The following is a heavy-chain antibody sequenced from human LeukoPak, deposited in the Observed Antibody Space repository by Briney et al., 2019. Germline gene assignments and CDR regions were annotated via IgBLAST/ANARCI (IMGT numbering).Heavy chain of an antibody. J-gene: IGHJ4*02. D-gene: IGHD6-6*01. CDR2: ISSSGSTI. V-gene: IGHV3-48*03. CDR3: ARRIAARPLRHFDY. Sequence: GGSLRLSCAASGFTFSSYEMNWVRQAPGKGLEWVSYISSSGSTIYYADSVKGRFTISRDNAKNSLYLQMNSLRAEDTAVYYCARRIAARPLRHFDYWGQGTLVTVSS. CDR1: GFTFSSYE.